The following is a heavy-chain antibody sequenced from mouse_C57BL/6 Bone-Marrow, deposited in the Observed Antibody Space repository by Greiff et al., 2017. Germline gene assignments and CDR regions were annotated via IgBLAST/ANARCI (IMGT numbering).Heavy chain of an antibody. CDR3: GIGEGTIDSSGY. J-gene: IGHJ2*01. D-gene: IGHD3-2*02. CDR2: IHPSDSDT. CDR1: GYNFTSYW. Sequence: VQLQQPGAELVKPGASVKVSCTASGYNFTSYWMHWVKQRPGQGLEWIGRIHPSDSDTTYNPKFKGKATLTADKSSSTAYMQLSSLTSEESAVYYCGIGEGTIDSSGYWGQGTTLTVSS. V-gene: IGHV1-74*01.